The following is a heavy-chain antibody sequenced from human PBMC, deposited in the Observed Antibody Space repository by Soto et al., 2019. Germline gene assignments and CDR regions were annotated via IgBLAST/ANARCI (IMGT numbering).Heavy chain of an antibody. CDR2: LSWDSGSV. J-gene: IGHJ4*02. D-gene: IGHD6-6*01. CDR3: AKDGEFSSSSGPFYFGS. V-gene: IGHV3-9*01. CDR1: GFTFENYA. Sequence: EVQLVESGGGLVQPGRSLRLSCAASGFTFENYAMHWVRQAPGKGLEWVSGLSWDSGSVGYAASVKGRFIISRDNAKNTLFLQMNSLRAEDTALYYCAKDGEFSSSSGPFYFGSWGQGTLVTVSA.